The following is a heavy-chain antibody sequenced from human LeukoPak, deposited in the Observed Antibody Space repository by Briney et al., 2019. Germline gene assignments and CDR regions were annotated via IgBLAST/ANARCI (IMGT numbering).Heavy chain of an antibody. CDR1: GLTFSNHG. D-gene: IGHD1-26*01. CDR3: AKGEWELDYYYYYMDV. V-gene: IGHV3-23*01. J-gene: IGHJ6*03. Sequence: PGGSLRLSCAASGLTFSNHGMNWVRQAPGKGLEWLSGVSPPGGGTYYANSVKGRFTISRDDSKNTLSLQMNSLRVEDTAVYYCAKGEWELDYYYYYMDVWGKGTTVTISS. CDR2: VSPPGGGT.